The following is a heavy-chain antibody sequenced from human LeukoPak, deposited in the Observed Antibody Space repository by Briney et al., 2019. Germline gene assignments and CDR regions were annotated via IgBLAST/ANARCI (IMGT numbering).Heavy chain of an antibody. D-gene: IGHD2-2*01. CDR3: AKQFGHCSGASCYPEYFEH. V-gene: IGHV3-30*18. Sequence: PGGSLRLSCAASGFTFSSYGMHWVRQAPGKGLEWVAVISYDGSNKYYADSVKGRFTISRDNSKNTLYLQMNSLRVEDTAVYYCAKQFGHCSGASCYPEYFEHWGQGTLVTVSS. J-gene: IGHJ1*01. CDR1: GFTFSSYG. CDR2: ISYDGSNK.